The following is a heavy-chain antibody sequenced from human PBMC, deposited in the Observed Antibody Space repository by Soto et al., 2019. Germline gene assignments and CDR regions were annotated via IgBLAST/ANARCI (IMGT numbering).Heavy chain of an antibody. CDR3: AAKDDFLTGYLDY. J-gene: IGHJ4*02. CDR1: GGTFSSYA. V-gene: IGHV1-69*01. D-gene: IGHD3-9*01. CDR2: IIPNFGTA. Sequence: QVQLVQSGAEVKKPGSSVKVSCKAPGGTFSSYAISWVRQAPGQGLEWMGGIIPNFGTANYAQKFKGRVRITADESTSTAYMELSSLRSEDTSVYYCAAKDDFLTGYLDYWGQGTLVTVSA.